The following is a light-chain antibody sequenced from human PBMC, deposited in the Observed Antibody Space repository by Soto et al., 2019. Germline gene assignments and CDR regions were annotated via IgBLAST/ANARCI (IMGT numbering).Light chain of an antibody. CDR2: EDN. J-gene: IGLJ2*01. Sequence: SYELTQPPSVSVSPGQTARITCSGDALPKRYAYWYQQKSRQAPVLVIYEDNKRPSGIPERFSASSSGTMATLTISGAQVEDEADYYCYSTDSSGDHSWVFGGGTKLTVL. CDR1: ALPKRY. V-gene: IGLV3-10*01. CDR3: YSTDSSGDHSWV.